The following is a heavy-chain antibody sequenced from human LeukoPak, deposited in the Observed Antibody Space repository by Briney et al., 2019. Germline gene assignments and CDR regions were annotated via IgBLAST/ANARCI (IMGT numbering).Heavy chain of an antibody. Sequence: PGGSLRLSCAASGFTFSSYGMHWVRQAPGKGLEWVAVISYDGSNKYYADSVKGRFTISRDNSKNTLYLQMNSLRAEDTAVYYCAKAPQSSMTKNYYFDYWGQGALVTVSS. CDR2: ISYDGSNK. CDR3: AKAPQSSMTKNYYFDY. CDR1: GFTFSSYG. J-gene: IGHJ4*02. D-gene: IGHD4-11*01. V-gene: IGHV3-30*18.